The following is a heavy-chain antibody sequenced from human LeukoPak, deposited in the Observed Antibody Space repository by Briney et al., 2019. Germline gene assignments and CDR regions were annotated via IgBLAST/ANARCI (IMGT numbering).Heavy chain of an antibody. V-gene: IGHV3-23*01. CDR1: GFTFRSYA. Sequence: PGGSLRLSCAASGFTFRSYAMNWVRQAPGKGLEWVSAISGSGGSTFYADSVKGRFAISRDNSKNTLYVQMNSLRAEDTAVYDCAKGGIAVNWYFDLWGRGTLVTVSS. D-gene: IGHD6-19*01. CDR2: ISGSGGST. CDR3: AKGGIAVNWYFDL. J-gene: IGHJ2*01.